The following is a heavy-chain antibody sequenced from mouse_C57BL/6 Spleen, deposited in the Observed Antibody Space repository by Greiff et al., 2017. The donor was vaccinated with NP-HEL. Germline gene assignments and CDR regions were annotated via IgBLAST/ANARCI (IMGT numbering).Heavy chain of an antibody. V-gene: IGHV14-4*01. Sequence: EVQLQESGAELVRPGASVKLSCTASGFNIKDDYMHWVKQRPEQGLEWIGWIDPENGDTEYASKFQGKATITADTSSNTAYLQLSSLTSEDTAVYYCTTWGDSQFAYWGQGTLVTVSA. CDR2: IDPENGDT. CDR3: TTWGDSQFAY. CDR1: GFNIKDDY. D-gene: IGHD2-13*01. J-gene: IGHJ3*01.